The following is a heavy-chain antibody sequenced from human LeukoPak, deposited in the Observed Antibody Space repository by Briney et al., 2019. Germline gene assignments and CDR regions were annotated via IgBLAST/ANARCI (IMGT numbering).Heavy chain of an antibody. Sequence: ASVKVSCKASGGTFSSYAISWVRQAPGQGLEWMGGIIPIFGSAKYAQKFQGRVTITTDESTSTVYMELSSLRSEDTAVYYCARDRSFSSPDAFDIWGQGTMVTVSS. CDR3: ARDRSFSSPDAFDI. J-gene: IGHJ3*02. V-gene: IGHV1-69*05. D-gene: IGHD6-6*01. CDR1: GGTFSSYA. CDR2: IIPIFGSA.